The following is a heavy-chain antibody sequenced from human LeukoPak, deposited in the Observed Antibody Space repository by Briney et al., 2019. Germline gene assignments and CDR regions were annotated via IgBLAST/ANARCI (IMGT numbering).Heavy chain of an antibody. Sequence: VKVSCKASGGTFSSYAISWVRQAPGQGLEWMGGIIPIFGTANYAQKFQGRVTITTDESTSTAYMELSSLRSEDTAVYYCARSPLAYCGGDCYSTFDYWGQGTLVTVSP. D-gene: IGHD2-21*02. CDR1: GGTFSSYA. V-gene: IGHV1-69*05. CDR2: IIPIFGTA. CDR3: ARSPLAYCGGDCYSTFDY. J-gene: IGHJ4*02.